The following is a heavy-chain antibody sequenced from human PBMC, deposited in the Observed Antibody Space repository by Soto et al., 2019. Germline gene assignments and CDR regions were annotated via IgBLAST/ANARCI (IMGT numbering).Heavy chain of an antibody. CDR3: AKGTAPSDV. D-gene: IGHD2-8*02. CDR2: INAGNGNR. V-gene: IGHV1-3*01. Sequence: GASVKVSCKASGYTFTSYAMHWVRQAPGQRLEWMGWINAGNGNRKYSQKFQGRVTITRDTSASIAYMELSSLRSEDTAVYYCAKGTAPSDVWGQGTTVTVSS. J-gene: IGHJ6*02. CDR1: GYTFTSYA.